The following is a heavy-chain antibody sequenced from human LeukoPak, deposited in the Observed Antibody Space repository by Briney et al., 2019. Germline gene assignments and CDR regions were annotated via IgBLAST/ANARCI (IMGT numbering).Heavy chain of an antibody. D-gene: IGHD6-19*01. CDR3: ARFTKDSSGWYALGAFDI. Sequence: GGSLRLSCAASGFTFDDYAMHWVRQVPGKGLEWVSGISWDSGSIGYADSVKGRFTISRDNAKNSLYLQMNSLRAEDTAVYYCARFTKDSSGWYALGAFDIWGQGTMVTVSS. J-gene: IGHJ3*02. CDR1: GFTFDDYA. V-gene: IGHV3-9*01. CDR2: ISWDSGSI.